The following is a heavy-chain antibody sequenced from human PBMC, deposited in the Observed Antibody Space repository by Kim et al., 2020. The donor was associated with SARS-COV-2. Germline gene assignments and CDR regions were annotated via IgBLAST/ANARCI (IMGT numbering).Heavy chain of an antibody. J-gene: IGHJ3*02. V-gene: IGHV3-73*01. D-gene: IGHD3-3*02. CDR1: GFTFSSSA. CDR2: IRSKANSYAT. CDR3: TSVPGTTLAFLVAFD. Sequence: GGSLRLSCAASGFTFSSSAMHWVRQASGQGLEWVGRIRSKANSYATVYAASVKGRFTISRDDSKSTAYLQMNSLKTEDTAVYYCTSVPGTTLAFLVAFD.